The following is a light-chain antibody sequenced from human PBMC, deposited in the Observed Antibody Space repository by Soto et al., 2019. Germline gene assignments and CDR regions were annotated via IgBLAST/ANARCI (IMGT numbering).Light chain of an antibody. CDR3: QQYAASPRT. Sequence: EIVLTQSPGTLSLSPRDRATLSCRASQSVSNNYLAWYQHRPGQAPRLLIYGASTRAPGIPARFSGSGSGTDFTLTISRLEPEDFAVYYCQQYAASPRTFGQGTQVEV. J-gene: IGKJ1*01. CDR1: QSVSNNY. CDR2: GAS. V-gene: IGKV3-20*01.